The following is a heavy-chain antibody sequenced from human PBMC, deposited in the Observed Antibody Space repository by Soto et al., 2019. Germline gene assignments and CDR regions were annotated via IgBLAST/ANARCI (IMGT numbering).Heavy chain of an antibody. CDR3: ARGRPYCSSTSCYRGYYYYYYGMDV. V-gene: IGHV3-48*02. CDR1: GFTFSSYS. CDR2: ISSSSSTI. Sequence: GGSLRLSCAASGFTFSSYSMNWVRQAPGKGLGWVSYISSSSSTIYYADSVKGRFTISRDNAKNSLYLQMNSLRDEDTAVYYCARGRPYCSSTSCYRGYYYYYYGMDVWGQGTTVTVSS. D-gene: IGHD2-2*02. J-gene: IGHJ6*02.